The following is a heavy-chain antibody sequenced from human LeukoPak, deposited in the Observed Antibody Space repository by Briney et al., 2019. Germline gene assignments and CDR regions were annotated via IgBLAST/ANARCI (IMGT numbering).Heavy chain of an antibody. CDR3: ARGISGSYYFGY. Sequence: SQTLSLTCTVSGGSISSGGYYWSWIRQHPGKGLEWIGYIYYSGSTYYNPSLKSRVTISVDTSKNQFSLKLSSVTAADTAVYYCARGISGSYYFGYWGQGTLVTVSS. CDR1: GGSISSGGYY. J-gene: IGHJ4*02. D-gene: IGHD1-26*01. CDR2: IYYSGST. V-gene: IGHV4-31*03.